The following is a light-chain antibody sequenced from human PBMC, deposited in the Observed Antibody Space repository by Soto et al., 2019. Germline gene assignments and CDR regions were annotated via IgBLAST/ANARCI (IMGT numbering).Light chain of an antibody. Sequence: DIQMTQSPSSLSASVGDRVTITCQASQDINIYLNWYQQKPGKAPKLLNYDASNLETGVPSRFSGSGSGTEFTFTISSLQPEDIATYFCQQYLNLLTFGGGTKVEIK. CDR3: QQYLNLLT. J-gene: IGKJ4*01. V-gene: IGKV1-33*01. CDR1: QDINIY. CDR2: DAS.